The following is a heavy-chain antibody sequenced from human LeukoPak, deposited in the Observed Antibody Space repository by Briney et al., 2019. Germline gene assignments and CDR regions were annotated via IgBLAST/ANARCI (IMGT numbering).Heavy chain of an antibody. V-gene: IGHV4-38-2*02. CDR1: GYSISSGYY. Sequence: SETLSLTCTVSGYSISSGYYWGWIRQPPGKGLEWIGSLYHSGSTNYNPSLKSRVTISVDKSKNQFSLKLSSVTAADTAVYYCARAYSERYGLGYYYMDVWGKGTTVTISS. J-gene: IGHJ6*03. CDR3: ARAYSERYGLGYYYMDV. CDR2: LYHSGST. D-gene: IGHD1-26*01.